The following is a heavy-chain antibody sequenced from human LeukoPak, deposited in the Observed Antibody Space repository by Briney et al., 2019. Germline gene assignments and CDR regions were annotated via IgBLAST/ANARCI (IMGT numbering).Heavy chain of an antibody. Sequence: GGSLRLSCGASGFTFSSYSMNWVRQAPGKGLEWVSSISSSSSCIYYADSVKGRFTISRDNAKNSMYLPMNRPRGNCTAVYYCARDGGGYCSRTSCYGGGGAFDIWGQGTIVTVSS. V-gene: IGHV3-21*03. J-gene: IGHJ3*02. D-gene: IGHD2-2*01. CDR2: ISSSSSCI. CDR1: GFTFSSYS. CDR3: ARDGGGYCSRTSCYGGGGAFDI.